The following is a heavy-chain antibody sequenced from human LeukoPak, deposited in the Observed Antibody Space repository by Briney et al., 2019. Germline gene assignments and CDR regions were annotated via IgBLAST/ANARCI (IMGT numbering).Heavy chain of an antibody. J-gene: IGHJ5*02. CDR1: GDSISGYY. CDR2: IFHSGST. CDR3: ARLRGRSGSYSVDP. Sequence: PSDTLSLTCNVPGDSISGYYWNWIRQSPGKGLGWIGYIFHSGSTNYNPSLKSRVTISGDTSKNQFSLKLTSVTPADTAVYYCARLRGRSGSYSVDPWGQGILVTVSS. V-gene: IGHV4-59*07. D-gene: IGHD1-26*01.